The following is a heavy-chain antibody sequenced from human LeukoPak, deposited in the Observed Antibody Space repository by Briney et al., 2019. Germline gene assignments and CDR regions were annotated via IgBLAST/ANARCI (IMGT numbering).Heavy chain of an antibody. CDR1: GLTSVANT. Sequence: GGSRSPSCAPSGLTSVANTMTWAARAPGRGLGWVSYITNGGSTIHHADSVKGRFTISRDNAKKTLYLQMNSLRAEDTAVYYCARSIGLTGGGVDVWGQGTTVTVSS. CDR2: ITNGGSTI. D-gene: IGHD3-9*01. J-gene: IGHJ6*02. CDR3: ARSIGLTGGGVDV. V-gene: IGHV3-11*01.